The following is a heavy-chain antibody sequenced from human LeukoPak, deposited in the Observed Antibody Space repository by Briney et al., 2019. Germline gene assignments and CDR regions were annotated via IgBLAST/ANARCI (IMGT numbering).Heavy chain of an antibody. Sequence: PGGSLRLSCAASGFTFSSYGMHWARQAPGKGLEWVAFIRYDGSNKYYADSVKGRFTISRDNSKNTLYLQMNSLRAEDTAVYYCASPTRHYYDSSGYLRWGQGTLVTVSS. V-gene: IGHV3-30*02. CDR2: IRYDGSNK. D-gene: IGHD3-22*01. CDR3: ASPTRHYYDSSGYLR. CDR1: GFTFSSYG. J-gene: IGHJ4*02.